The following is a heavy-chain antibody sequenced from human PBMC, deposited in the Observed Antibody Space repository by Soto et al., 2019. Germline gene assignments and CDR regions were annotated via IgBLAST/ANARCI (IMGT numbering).Heavy chain of an antibody. V-gene: IGHV4-39*01. CDR1: GGSISSSSYY. Sequence: QLQLQESGPGLVKPSETLSLTCTVSGGSISSSSYYWGWIRQPPGKGLEWIGSIYYSGSTYYNPSLRRRVTRSVYTSKNHYSLKLTSANAADTAVYYCARHSYDFEPTNWSDPWGQGTVVTVSS. D-gene: IGHD3-3*01. J-gene: IGHJ5*02. CDR3: ARHSYDFEPTNWSDP. CDR2: IYYSGST.